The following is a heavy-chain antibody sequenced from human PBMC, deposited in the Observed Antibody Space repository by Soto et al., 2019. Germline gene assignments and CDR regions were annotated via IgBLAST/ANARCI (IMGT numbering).Heavy chain of an antibody. CDR3: ARQRSEGSAGEWGLVWFDP. D-gene: IGHD2-15*01. Sequence: GESLKISCKGSGYSFTSYWIGWVRQMPGKGLEWMGIIYPGDSDTRYSPSFQGQVTISADKSISTAYLQWSSLKASDTAMYYCARQRSEGSAGEWGLVWFDPWGQGTLVTVSS. CDR1: GYSFTSYW. V-gene: IGHV5-51*01. CDR2: IYPGDSDT. J-gene: IGHJ5*02.